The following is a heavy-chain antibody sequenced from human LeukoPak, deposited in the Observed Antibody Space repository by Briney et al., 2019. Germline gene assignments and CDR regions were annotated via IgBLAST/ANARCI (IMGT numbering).Heavy chain of an antibody. CDR3: ARDHSTRRWFDT. D-gene: IGHD1-1*01. Sequence: SETLSLTCAVYGGSFNGYYWSCIRQPPLNGLQWIGEINHSGSTNYNPSLKSGVTISVETSKTQFCMKRSCVTDADTAVYYCARDHSTRRWFDTWGQGTLVTVSS. CDR2: INHSGST. J-gene: IGHJ5*02. V-gene: IGHV4-34*01. CDR1: GGSFNGYY.